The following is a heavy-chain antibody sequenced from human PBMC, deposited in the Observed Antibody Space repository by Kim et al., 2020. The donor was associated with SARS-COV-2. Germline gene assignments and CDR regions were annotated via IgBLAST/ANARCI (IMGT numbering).Heavy chain of an antibody. Sequence: SVKVSCKASGGTFISNTIDWVRQAPGQGLEWMGGIIPIFGTTNYAQKLQGRLTITADEATSTAYMELTSLRSDDTAIYYCARQLGSPGTLRYWGQGTLVPVSS. CDR2: IIPIFGTT. J-gene: IGHJ4*02. D-gene: IGHD1-26*01. CDR1: GGTFISNT. CDR3: ARQLGSPGTLRY. V-gene: IGHV1-69*13.